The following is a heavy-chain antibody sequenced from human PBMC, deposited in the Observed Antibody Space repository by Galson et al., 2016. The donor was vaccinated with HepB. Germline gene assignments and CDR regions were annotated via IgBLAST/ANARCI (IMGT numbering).Heavy chain of an antibody. CDR2: ISSSSTYI. V-gene: IGHV3-21*01. D-gene: IGHD3-3*01. Sequence: SLRLSCPASGFTFSTYSMNWVRQAPGKGLEWVSSISSSSTYIYYADSVKGRFTISRDNAKDSLYLQMNSLRAEDTAVYYCARGGYDFWSGYAPSTNWFDPWGQGTLVTVSS. J-gene: IGHJ5*02. CDR1: GFTFSTYS. CDR3: ARGGYDFWSGYAPSTNWFDP.